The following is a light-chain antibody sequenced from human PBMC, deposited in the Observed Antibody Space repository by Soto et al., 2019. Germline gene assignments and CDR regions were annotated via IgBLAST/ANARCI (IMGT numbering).Light chain of an antibody. Sequence: EIVLTQFPGALSLSPGERVTLSCRASQTVSNTYLAWYQQKSGQAPKFLIYGASNRATGIPDRFSGSGSGTDFTLTIIRLEPEDFAVYYCQQYGALPPTFGGGTKVESK. CDR2: GAS. CDR3: QQYGALPPT. J-gene: IGKJ4*01. CDR1: QTVSNTY. V-gene: IGKV3-20*01.